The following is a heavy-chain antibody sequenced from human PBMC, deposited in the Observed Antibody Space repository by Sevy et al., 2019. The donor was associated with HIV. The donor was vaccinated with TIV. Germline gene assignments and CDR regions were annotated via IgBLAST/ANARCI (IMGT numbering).Heavy chain of an antibody. Sequence: GGSLRLSCAASGFTFSSYAMHWVRQAPGKGLEWVAVISYDGSNKYYADSVKGRFTISRDNSKNTLYLQMNSLRAEDTAVYYCARDTNRFGVPRKYYYYYGMDVWGQGTTVTVSS. V-gene: IGHV3-30*04. J-gene: IGHJ6*02. CDR1: GFTFSSYA. CDR3: ARDTNRFGVPRKYYYYYGMDV. D-gene: IGHD3-3*01. CDR2: ISYDGSNK.